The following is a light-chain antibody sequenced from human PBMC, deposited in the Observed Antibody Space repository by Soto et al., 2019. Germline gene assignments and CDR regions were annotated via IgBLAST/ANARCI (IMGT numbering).Light chain of an antibody. Sequence: IQMTQSPSSLSASVGDRVTITCRASQTIDKYLNWYQHIPGRAPKLLIYGASSLQSGVPTRFSGSGGGTYFTLTISSLQHADFATYYCQQSYSSPGTFGRGTRVE. J-gene: IGKJ1*01. CDR1: QTIDKY. CDR3: QQSYSSPGT. CDR2: GAS. V-gene: IGKV1-39*01.